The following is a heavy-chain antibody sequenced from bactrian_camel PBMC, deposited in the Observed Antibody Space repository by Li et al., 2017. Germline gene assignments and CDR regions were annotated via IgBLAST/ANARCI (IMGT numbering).Heavy chain of an antibody. CDR1: GFTFDDSD. CDR3: AASLNTCTSSDWWPGTYSW. J-gene: IGHJ4*01. D-gene: IGHD7*01. CDR2: IDSDGST. Sequence: HVQLVESGGGSVQAGGSLRLSCAASGFTFDDSDMGWYRQALEKEREEVAHIDSDGSTTYADSVKGRFTMSRDAAKNTLSLQMNNLKPEDTGMYYCAASLNTCTSSDWWPGTYSWWGQGTQVTVS. V-gene: IGHV3S63*01.